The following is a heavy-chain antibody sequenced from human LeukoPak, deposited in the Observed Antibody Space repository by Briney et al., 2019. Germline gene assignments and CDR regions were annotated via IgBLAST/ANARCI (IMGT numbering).Heavy chain of an antibody. J-gene: IGHJ4*02. Sequence: ASVKVSCKASGYTFTTYGISWVRQAPGQGLEWMGWISAYNGNTNYAQKLQGRVTMTTDTSTSTAYMELRSLRSDDTAVYYCARDHNDYDYVWGSYRLDYWGQGTLVTVSS. V-gene: IGHV1-18*01. D-gene: IGHD3-16*02. CDR3: ARDHNDYDYVWGSYRLDY. CDR1: GYTFTTYG. CDR2: ISAYNGNT.